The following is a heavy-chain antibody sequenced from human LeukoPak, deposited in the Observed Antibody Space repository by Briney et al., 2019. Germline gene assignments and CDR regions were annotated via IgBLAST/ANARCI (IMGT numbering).Heavy chain of an antibody. D-gene: IGHD2-15*01. Sequence: GASVKVSCKASGGTFCSYAISWVRQAPGQGLEWMGGIIPIFGTANYAQKFQGRVTITADKSTSTAYMELSSLRSEDTAVYYCAGPGVVVAAHYGMDVWGKGTTVTVSS. J-gene: IGHJ6*04. V-gene: IGHV1-69*06. CDR3: AGPGVVVAAHYGMDV. CDR1: GGTFCSYA. CDR2: IIPIFGTA.